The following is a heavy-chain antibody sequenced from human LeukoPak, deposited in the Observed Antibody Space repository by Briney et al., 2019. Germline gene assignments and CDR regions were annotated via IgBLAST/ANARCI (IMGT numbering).Heavy chain of an antibody. CDR2: ISYDGGNK. J-gene: IGHJ6*02. CDR3: AKDEQWLVRHYYGMDV. CDR1: GFTFSSYG. V-gene: IGHV3-30*18. Sequence: PGGSLRLSCAASGFTFSSYGMRWVREAPGKGLEWAAVISYDGGNKYYADSVKGRFTISRDNSKHTLYLQMNSLRAEDTAVYYCAKDEQWLVRHYYGMDVWGQGTTVTVSS. D-gene: IGHD6-19*01.